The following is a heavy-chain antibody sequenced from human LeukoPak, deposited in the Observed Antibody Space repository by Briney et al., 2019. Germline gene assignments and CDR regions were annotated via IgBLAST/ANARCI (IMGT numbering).Heavy chain of an antibody. CDR1: GGTFRSYA. Sequence: GASVKVSCKASGGTFRSYAISWVRQAPGQGLEWMGWISAYNGNTNYAQKLQGRVTMTTDTSTSTAYMELRSLRSDDTAVYYCARDEYSSGLDYWGQGTLVTVSS. D-gene: IGHD6-19*01. CDR3: ARDEYSSGLDY. V-gene: IGHV1-18*01. J-gene: IGHJ4*02. CDR2: ISAYNGNT.